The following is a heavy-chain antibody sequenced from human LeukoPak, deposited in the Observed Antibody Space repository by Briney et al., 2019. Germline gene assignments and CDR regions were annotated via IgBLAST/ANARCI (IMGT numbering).Heavy chain of an antibody. CDR1: GGTFSIYA. V-gene: IGHV1-69*01. D-gene: IGHD5-18*01. CDR2: IIPIFGTA. Sequence: SVKVSCKASGGTFSIYAISWVRQAPGQGREWMGGIIPIFGTANYTQKFQGRVTITADESTSTAYMKLSSLRSEDTAVYYCARASDRYSSESPWGQGTLVTVSS. J-gene: IGHJ5*02. CDR3: ARASDRYSSESP.